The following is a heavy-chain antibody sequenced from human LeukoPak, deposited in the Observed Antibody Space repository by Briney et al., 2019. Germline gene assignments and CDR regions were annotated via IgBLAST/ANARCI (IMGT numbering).Heavy chain of an antibody. CDR2: MHYRGST. D-gene: IGHD5-18*01. CDR1: GDSISGGSYC. V-gene: IGHV4-39*01. Sequence: SETLSLTCTVSGDSISGGSYCWGWIRQPPGKGLEWIGSMHYRGSTYYNPSLKSRVTISIDTSKNQFSLKLSSVTAADTAVYYCARRGRLWPDFDYWGQGTLVTVSS. CDR3: ARRGRLWPDFDY. J-gene: IGHJ4*02.